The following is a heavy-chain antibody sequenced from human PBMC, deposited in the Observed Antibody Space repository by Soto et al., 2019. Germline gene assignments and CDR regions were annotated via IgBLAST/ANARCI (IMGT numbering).Heavy chain of an antibody. CDR2: ISYDGSNK. D-gene: IGHD4-4*01. V-gene: IGHV3-30*18. Sequence: QVQLVESGGGVVQPGRSLRLSCAASGFTFSSYGMHWVRQAPGKGLEWVAVISYDGSNKYYADSVKGRFTISRDNSKNTLYLQMNSLRAEDTAVYYCAKHYRQGKSESDYWGQGTLVTVSS. J-gene: IGHJ4*02. CDR3: AKHYRQGKSESDY. CDR1: GFTFSSYG.